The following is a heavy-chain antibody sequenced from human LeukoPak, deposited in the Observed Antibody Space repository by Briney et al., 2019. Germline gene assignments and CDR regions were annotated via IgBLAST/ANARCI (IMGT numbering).Heavy chain of an antibody. J-gene: IGHJ4*02. CDR1: GGSISSYY. V-gene: IGHV4-59*01. CDR3: ARDRVGRGKFDY. CDR2: IYYSGST. D-gene: IGHD3-16*01. Sequence: SETLSLTCTVSGGSISSYYWSWIRQPPGKGLEWIGYIYYSGSTNYNPSLKSRVTISVDTSKKQISLKLSSVTAADTALYYCARDRVGRGKFDYWGQGTLVTVSS.